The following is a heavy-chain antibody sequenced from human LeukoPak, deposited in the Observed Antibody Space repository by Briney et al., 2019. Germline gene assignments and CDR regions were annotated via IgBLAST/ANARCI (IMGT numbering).Heavy chain of an antibody. J-gene: IGHJ4*02. V-gene: IGHV3-30*04. D-gene: IGHD2-15*01. CDR2: ISYDGSNK. CDR3: ARQPADCSGGSCYSYFDY. Sequence: GGSLRLSCAASGFTFSTYAMHWVRQAPGKGLEWVAVISYDGSNKYYADSVKGRFTISRDNSKNTLYLQMSSLRAEDTAVYYCARQPADCSGGSCYSYFDYWGQGTLVTVSS. CDR1: GFTFSTYA.